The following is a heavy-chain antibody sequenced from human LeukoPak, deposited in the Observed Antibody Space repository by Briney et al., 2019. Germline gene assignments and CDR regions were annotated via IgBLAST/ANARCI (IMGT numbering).Heavy chain of an antibody. D-gene: IGHD6-6*01. CDR3: ARRRPNYAFDI. CDR1: GGSISSSNSY. J-gene: IGHJ3*02. V-gene: IGHV4-39*01. Sequence: SETLSLTCTVSGGSISSSNSYWDWIRQPPGKGLEWIGNIYSSGSSYYNPSLKSRVSISVDTSKNQFSLKLSSVTAADTAFYYCARRRPNYAFDIWGQGTMVTVSS. CDR2: IYSSGSS.